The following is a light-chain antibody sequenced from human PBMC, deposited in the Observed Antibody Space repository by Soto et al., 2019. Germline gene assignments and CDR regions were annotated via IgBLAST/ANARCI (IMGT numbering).Light chain of an antibody. CDR1: QSVRSN. J-gene: IGKJ1*01. CDR2: GAS. CDR3: QQYNDWPWT. Sequence: EIVMTQSPDSLSVSPGERATLSCRASQSVRSNLAWYQQKPGQAPRLLIYGASTRATGIPARFSGSGSGTEFTLTISSLQSEDFAVYYCQQYNDWPWTFGQGTKV. V-gene: IGKV3-15*01.